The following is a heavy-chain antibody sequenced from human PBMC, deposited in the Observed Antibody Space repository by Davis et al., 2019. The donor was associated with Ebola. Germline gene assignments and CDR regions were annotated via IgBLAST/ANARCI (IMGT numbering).Heavy chain of an antibody. J-gene: IGHJ6*02. CDR2: INWNGGST. CDR1: GFTFADYG. V-gene: IGHV3-20*04. CDR3: ARVPTPGGGNSGGEDV. Sequence: PGGSLRLSCAASGFTFADYGMSWVRQAPGKGLEWVSGINWNGGSTGYADSVKGRFTISRDNSKNSLYLQMNSLRAEDTAVYYCARVPTPGGGNSGGEDVWGQGTTVTVSS. D-gene: IGHD4-23*01.